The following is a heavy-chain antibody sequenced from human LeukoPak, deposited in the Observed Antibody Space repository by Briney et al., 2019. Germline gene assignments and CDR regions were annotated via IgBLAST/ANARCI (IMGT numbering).Heavy chain of an antibody. D-gene: IGHD3-10*01. CDR3: ARDYRDTMVRGSAVGY. Sequence: GGSLRFSCAASGFPFSDYAMSWVRQAPGKGLEWVSYISSSSSYTNYADSVKGRFTIFRDNAKNSLYLQMNSLRAEYTAVYYCARDYRDTMVRGSAVGYWGQGTLVTVSS. J-gene: IGHJ4*02. V-gene: IGHV3-11*06. CDR2: ISSSSSYT. CDR1: GFPFSDYA.